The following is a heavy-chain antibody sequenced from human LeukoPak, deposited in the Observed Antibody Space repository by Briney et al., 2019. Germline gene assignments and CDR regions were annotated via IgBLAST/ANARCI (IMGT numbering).Heavy chain of an antibody. V-gene: IGHV4-34*01. D-gene: IGHD2-2*01. CDR2: INHSGST. J-gene: IGHJ4*02. Sequence: SETLSLTCAVYGGSFSGYYWSWIRQPPGKGLEWIGEINHSGSTNYNPSLKSRVTISVDTSKNKFSLKLSSVTAADTAVYYCARGSKYQPPRYWGQGTLVTVSS. CDR1: GGSFSGYY. CDR3: ARGSKYQPPRY.